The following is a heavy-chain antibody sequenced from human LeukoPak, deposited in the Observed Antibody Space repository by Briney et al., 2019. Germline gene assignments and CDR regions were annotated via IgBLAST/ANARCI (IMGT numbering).Heavy chain of an antibody. CDR1: GFTFSTYA. V-gene: IGHV3-23*01. CDR2: VSGGGSST. J-gene: IGHJ4*02. Sequence: GGSLRLSCAASGFTFSTYAMSWVRQAPGQGLEWVSAVSGGGSSTYYADSVKGRFTISRDNSKNTLFLQMNSLRAEDTAVYYCAKEGGTYYDFWSGYSYHPYFDYWGQGTLVTVFS. D-gene: IGHD3-3*01. CDR3: AKEGGTYYDFWSGYSYHPYFDY.